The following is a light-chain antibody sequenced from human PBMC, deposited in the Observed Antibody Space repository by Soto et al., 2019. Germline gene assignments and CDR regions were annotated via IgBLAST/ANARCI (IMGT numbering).Light chain of an antibody. CDR1: QSISSN. V-gene: IGKV3D-15*02. Sequence: MRQSPATLSVSTRDRATLSCRASQSISSNLAWYQQKPGQAPRLLMFRTSSRATGFPARFSGSGSGTEFNLTIRSLQSEDFAVYSCQQDGTSPITFCQGT. J-gene: IGKJ5*01. CDR2: RTS. CDR3: QQDGTSPIT.